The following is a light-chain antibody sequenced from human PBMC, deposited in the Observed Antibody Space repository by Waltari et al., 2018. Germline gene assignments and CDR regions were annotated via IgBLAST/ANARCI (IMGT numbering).Light chain of an antibody. V-gene: IGKV1-39*01. CDR2: ETS. CDR3: QPNYDTPRT. CDR1: QTIDY. Sequence: QMTQSPSSLSASVGDRVTITCRASQTIDYLSWYQHKPGEATKLLIYETSTLQSGVPTRVSGSKFGTTLILTISSLQPEDFATYFCQPNYDTPRTFGQGTKVDIK. J-gene: IGKJ2*02.